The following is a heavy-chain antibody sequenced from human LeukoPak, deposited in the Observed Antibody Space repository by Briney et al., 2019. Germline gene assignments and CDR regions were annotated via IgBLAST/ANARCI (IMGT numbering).Heavy chain of an antibody. D-gene: IGHD2-21*02. CDR2: ISYDGSNK. J-gene: IGHJ4*02. V-gene: IGHV3-30*03. CDR3: AGGRSCGGNCYLDN. CDR1: GFTFSSYG. Sequence: GGSLRLSCAASGFTFSSYGMHWVRQAPGKGLEWVAVISYDGSNKYYADSVKGRFTISRDNSKNTLYLLMNSLRADDTAVYYCAGGRSCGGNCYLDNWGQGTLVTVSS.